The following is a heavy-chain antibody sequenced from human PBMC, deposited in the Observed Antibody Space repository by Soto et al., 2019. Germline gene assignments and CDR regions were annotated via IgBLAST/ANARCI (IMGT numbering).Heavy chain of an antibody. J-gene: IGHJ3*02. CDR3: PRDDVTDVQSAAFDI. CDR1: EGTVTSYR. CDR2: IDPSDGTT. Sequence: VLVSCRAREGTVTSYRIDWGRQAPVQGLEWMGMIDPSDGTTTYAQKLQGRVTMTRDTATSTVYMELSSLRSEDTAVYFCPRDDVTDVQSAAFDIWGQGTIVTVTS. V-gene: IGHV1-46*04. D-gene: IGHD3-3*01.